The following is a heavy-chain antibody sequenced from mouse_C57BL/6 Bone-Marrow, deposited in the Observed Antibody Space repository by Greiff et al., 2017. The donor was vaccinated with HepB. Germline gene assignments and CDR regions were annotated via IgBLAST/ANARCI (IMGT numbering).Heavy chain of an antibody. Sequence: VKLQQPGAELVMPGASVKLSCKASGYTFTSYWMHWVKQRPGQGLEWIGEIDPSDSYTNYNQKFKGKSTLTVDKSSSTAYMQLSSLTSEDSAVYYCARKITTVVVDYWGQGTSVTVSS. J-gene: IGHJ4*01. V-gene: IGHV1-69*01. CDR2: IDPSDSYT. CDR3: ARKITTVVVDY. CDR1: GYTFTSYW. D-gene: IGHD1-1*01.